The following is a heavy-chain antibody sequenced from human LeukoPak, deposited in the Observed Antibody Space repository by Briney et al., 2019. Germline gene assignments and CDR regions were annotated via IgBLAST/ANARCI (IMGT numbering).Heavy chain of an antibody. CDR3: ARWTGYSNGWLDY. J-gene: IGHJ4*02. CDR2: IRYEGSNK. D-gene: IGHD6-19*01. Sequence: PGRSLRLSCAASGFTFSGHGMHWVRQAPGKGLEWVTRIRYEGSNKYYADSVKGRFTISRDNSKNTLYLQMDSLRAEDTAVYYCARWTGYSNGWLDYWGQGILVTVSS. V-gene: IGHV3-33*04. CDR1: GFTFSGHG.